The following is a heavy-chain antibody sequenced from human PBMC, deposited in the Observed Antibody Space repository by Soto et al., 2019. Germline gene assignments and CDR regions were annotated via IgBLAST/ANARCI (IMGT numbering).Heavy chain of an antibody. CDR2: IHHRGST. J-gene: IGHJ4*02. V-gene: IGHV4-4*02. D-gene: IGHD6-19*01. Sequence: QVQLQESGPGLVKPSGTLSLTCAVSGDSITNNNWWTWVRQPPGKGLEWVGEIHHRGSTNYAPSLRGRVAISLGQSTNQFSLMLTSVTAADTAVYYCARGNGHMGISVAALDYWGQGILVSVSS. CDR3: ARGNGHMGISVAALDY. CDR1: GDSITNNNW.